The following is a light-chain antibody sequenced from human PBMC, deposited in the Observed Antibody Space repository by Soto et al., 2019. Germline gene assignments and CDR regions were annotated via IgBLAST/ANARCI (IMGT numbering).Light chain of an antibody. J-gene: IGLJ3*02. Sequence: QSALTQPASVSGSPGQSITISCIGTNSAVGSHNLVSWYQQHPGEAPKLIIYEATKRPSGVSSRFSGSKSGNTASLTISGLLAEDEADYYCFSYVPRDTLTLVFGGGTKLTGL. V-gene: IGLV2-23*01. CDR1: NSAVGSHNL. CDR2: EAT. CDR3: FSYVPRDTLTLV.